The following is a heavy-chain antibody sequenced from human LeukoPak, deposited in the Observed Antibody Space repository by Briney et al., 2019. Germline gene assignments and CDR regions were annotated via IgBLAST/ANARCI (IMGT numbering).Heavy chain of an antibody. J-gene: IGHJ4*02. CDR1: GFTFSNYA. CDR2: ISGSGGGT. V-gene: IGHV3-23*01. D-gene: IGHD1-26*01. Sequence: GGSLRLSCAASGFTFSNYAMNWVRQAPGKGLEWVSTISGSGGGTYYADSVKGRFTISRDDSKNTLYLQMNSLRADDTAVYYCAKDLGRYRNNFFDYWGQGNLVTVSS. CDR3: AKDLGRYRNNFFDY.